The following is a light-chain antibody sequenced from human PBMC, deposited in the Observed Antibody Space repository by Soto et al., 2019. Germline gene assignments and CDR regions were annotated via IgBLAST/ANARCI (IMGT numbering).Light chain of an antibody. CDR2: GAS. CDR1: QNINSN. Sequence: EILMTQSPLTLSVSPGEGATLSCRASQNINSNLAWYQQRPGQAPRVLIYGASSRASGIPDRFSGSGYGTDFTLTINRLEPDDFAVYYCQQYKDWTPLTFGGGTRVESK. CDR3: QQYKDWTPLT. J-gene: IGKJ4*01. V-gene: IGKV3D-15*01.